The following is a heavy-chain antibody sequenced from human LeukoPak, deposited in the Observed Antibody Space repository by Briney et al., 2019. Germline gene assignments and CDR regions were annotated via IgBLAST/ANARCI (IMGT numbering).Heavy chain of an antibody. CDR3: AELGITMIGGV. J-gene: IGHJ6*04. D-gene: IGHD3-10*02. Sequence: PGGSLRLSCTASGFTLSSYEMSWIGQAPGKGLEWVSYISSSGSTIYYADSVKGRFTISRDNAKNSLYLQMNSLRAEDTAVYYCAELGITMIGGVWGKGTTVTISS. V-gene: IGHV3-48*03. CDR1: GFTLSSYE. CDR2: ISSSGSTI.